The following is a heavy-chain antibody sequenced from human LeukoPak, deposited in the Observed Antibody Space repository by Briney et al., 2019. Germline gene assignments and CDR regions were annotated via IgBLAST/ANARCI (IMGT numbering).Heavy chain of an antibody. J-gene: IGHJ6*02. CDR3: ARRYYYGSGRPYYYGMDV. CDR1: GYSFTSYW. CDR2: IYPGDSDT. D-gene: IGHD3-10*01. Sequence: GESLKISCKGSGYSFTSYWMGWVRQMPGKGLEWMGIIYPGDSDTRYSPSFQGQVTISADKSISTAYLQWSSLKASDTAMYYCARRYYYGSGRPYYYGMDVWGQGTTVTVSS. V-gene: IGHV5-51*01.